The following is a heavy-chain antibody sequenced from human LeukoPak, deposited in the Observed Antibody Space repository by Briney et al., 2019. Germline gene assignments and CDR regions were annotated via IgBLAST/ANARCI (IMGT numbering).Heavy chain of an antibody. D-gene: IGHD6-13*01. CDR1: GFTFSSYS. CDR2: ISSSSSTI. Sequence: GGSLRLSCAASGFTFSSYSMNWVRRAPGKGLEWVSYISSSSSTIYYADSVKGRFTISRDNAKNSLYLQMNSLRAGDTAVYYCARGTSISSHSSSWYLPGYWGQGTLVTVSS. V-gene: IGHV3-48*01. J-gene: IGHJ4*02. CDR3: ARGTSISSHSSSWYLPGY.